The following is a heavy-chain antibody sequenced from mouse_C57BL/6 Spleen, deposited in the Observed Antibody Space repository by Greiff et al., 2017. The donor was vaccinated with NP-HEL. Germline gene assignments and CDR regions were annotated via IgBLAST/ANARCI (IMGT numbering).Heavy chain of an antibody. Sequence: QVQLQQPGAELVRPGSSVKLSCKASGYTFTSYWLDWVKQRPGQGLEWIGNIYPSDSETHYNQKFKDKATLTVDKSSSTAYMQLSSLTSEDSAVYYCARDYYGNSRYFDYWGQGTTLTVSS. CDR1: GYTFTSYW. D-gene: IGHD2-1*01. CDR3: ARDYYGNSRYFDY. V-gene: IGHV1-61*01. J-gene: IGHJ2*01. CDR2: IYPSDSET.